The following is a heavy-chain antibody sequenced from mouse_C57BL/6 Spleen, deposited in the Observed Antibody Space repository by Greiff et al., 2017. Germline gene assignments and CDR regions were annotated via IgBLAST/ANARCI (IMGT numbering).Heavy chain of an antibody. CDR2: IDPNSGGT. Sequence: QVQMPQPGAELVKPGASVKLSCKASGYTFTSYWMHWVKQRPGRGLEWIGRIDPNSGGTKYNEKFKSKATLTVDKPSSTAYMQLSSLTSEDSAVYYCARWYYGSSYGIGYYYAMDYWGQGTSVTVSS. CDR1: GYTFTSYW. V-gene: IGHV1-72*01. J-gene: IGHJ4*01. CDR3: ARWYYGSSYGIGYYYAMDY. D-gene: IGHD1-1*01.